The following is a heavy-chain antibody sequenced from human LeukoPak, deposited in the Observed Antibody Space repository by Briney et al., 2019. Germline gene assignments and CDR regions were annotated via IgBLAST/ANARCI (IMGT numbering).Heavy chain of an antibody. J-gene: IGHJ4*02. CDR1: GYTFTSYY. D-gene: IGHD1-26*01. Sequence: ASVKVSCKASGYTFTSYYMHWVRQAAGQGLEWMGWFSPKTGGSHFAQKFRGRVAMTTDTSISTAYLELSSLRSDDTAVYYCVRDSGGSYYYPSDYWGQGTLVTVSS. CDR2: FSPKTGGS. V-gene: IGHV1-2*02. CDR3: VRDSGGSYYYPSDY.